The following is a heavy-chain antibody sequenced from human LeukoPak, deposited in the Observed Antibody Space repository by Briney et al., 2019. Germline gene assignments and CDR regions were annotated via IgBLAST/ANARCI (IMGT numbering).Heavy chain of an antibody. CDR3: AREMVYRFGELLWNLSDYYYYGMDV. J-gene: IGHJ6*02. CDR2: IWYDGSNK. CDR1: GFTFSSYG. D-gene: IGHD3-10*01. V-gene: IGHV3-33*01. Sequence: GRSLRLSCAASGFTFSSYGMHWVRQAPGKGLEWVAVIWYDGSNKYYADSVKGRFTISRDNSKNTLYLQMNSLRAEDTAVYYCAREMVYRFGELLWNLSDYYYYGMDVWGQGTTVTVSS.